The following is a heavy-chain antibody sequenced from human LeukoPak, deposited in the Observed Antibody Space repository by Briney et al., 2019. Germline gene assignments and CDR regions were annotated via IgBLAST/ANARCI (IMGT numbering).Heavy chain of an antibody. Sequence: GGSLRLSCAASGFTFSSYAMHWVRQAPGKGLEWVAVISYDGSNKYYADSVKGRFTISRDNSKNTLYLQMNSLRAEDTAVYYCARSGYYYDSSGYSRVMDSWGQGTLVTVSS. CDR1: GFTFSSYA. CDR3: ARSGYYYDSSGYSRVMDS. D-gene: IGHD3-22*01. V-gene: IGHV3-30-3*01. CDR2: ISYDGSNK. J-gene: IGHJ4*02.